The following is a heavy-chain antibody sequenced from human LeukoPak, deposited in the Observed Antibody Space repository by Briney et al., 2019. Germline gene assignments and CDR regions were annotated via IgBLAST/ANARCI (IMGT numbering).Heavy chain of an antibody. D-gene: IGHD3-10*01. V-gene: IGHV4-39*07. CDR2: IYYSGST. CDR1: GGSISSSSYY. CDR3: ARDPLYYGSGRPIDY. J-gene: IGHJ4*02. Sequence: PSETLSLTCTVSGGSISSSSYYWGWIRQPPGKGLEWIGSIYYSGSTYYNPSLKSRVTISVDTSENQFSLKLSSVTAADTAVYYCARDPLYYGSGRPIDYWGQGTLVTVSS.